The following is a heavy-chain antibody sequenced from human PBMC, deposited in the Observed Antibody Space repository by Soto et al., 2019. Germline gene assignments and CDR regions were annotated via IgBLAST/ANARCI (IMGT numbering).Heavy chain of an antibody. Sequence: GESLKISCKGSGYSFTSYWIGWVRQMPGKGLEWMGIIYPGDSDTRYSPSFQGQVTISADKSISTAYLQWSSLKASDTAMYYCARHGHYCSGSYYKSYYHYCMDVWGRGTTVTVSS. V-gene: IGHV5-51*01. CDR1: GYSFTSYW. CDR3: ARHGHYCSGSYYKSYYHYCMDV. CDR2: IYPGDSDT. D-gene: IGHD3-10*01. J-gene: IGHJ6*02.